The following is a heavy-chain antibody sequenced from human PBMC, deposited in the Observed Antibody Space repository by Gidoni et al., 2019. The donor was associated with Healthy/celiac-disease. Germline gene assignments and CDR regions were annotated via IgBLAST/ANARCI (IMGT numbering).Heavy chain of an antibody. CDR1: GFTVSSYW. CDR3: ARDAGGQWLVRFDP. Sequence: ESGGGLVQPGGSLRLSCAASGFTVSSYWMHWVRQAPGKGLVWVSRINSDGSSTSYADSVKGRFTISRDNAKNTLYLQMNSLRAEDTAVYYCARDAGGQWLVRFDPWGQGTLVTVSS. J-gene: IGHJ5*02. D-gene: IGHD6-19*01. CDR2: INSDGSST. V-gene: IGHV3-74*01.